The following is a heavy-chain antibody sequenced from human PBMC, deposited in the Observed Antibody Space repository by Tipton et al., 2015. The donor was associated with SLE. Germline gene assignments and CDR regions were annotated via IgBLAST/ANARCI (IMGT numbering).Heavy chain of an antibody. CDR3: ATYGELGIAYFDY. Sequence: LRLSCTVSGGSINNHYWSWIRQAPGKGLEWIGYMFYSGSTNYNPSLKSRVIISLDTSKNQFSLKLSSVTAADTAVYYCATYGELGIAYFDYWGQGMLVTVSS. V-gene: IGHV4-59*11. CDR2: MFYSGST. D-gene: IGHD7-27*01. J-gene: IGHJ4*02. CDR1: GGSINNHY.